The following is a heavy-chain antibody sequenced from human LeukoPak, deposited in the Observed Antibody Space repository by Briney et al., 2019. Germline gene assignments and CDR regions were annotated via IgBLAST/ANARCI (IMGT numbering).Heavy chain of an antibody. CDR2: INWNGGRT. D-gene: IGHD2-21*01. J-gene: IGHJ4*02. CDR3: ARAFKYSMSGYFFDY. CDR1: GFTFDDYD. Sequence: GGSLRLSCAASGFTFDDYDMSWVRQAPGKALEWVSGINWNGGRTGYADSVKGRFTISRDNAKNSLYLQMNSLSAEATALYYCARAFKYSMSGYFFDYWGQGTLVTVSS. V-gene: IGHV3-20*04.